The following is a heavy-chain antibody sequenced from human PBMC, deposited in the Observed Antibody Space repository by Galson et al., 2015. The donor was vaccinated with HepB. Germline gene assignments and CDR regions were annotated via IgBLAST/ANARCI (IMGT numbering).Heavy chain of an antibody. D-gene: IGHD6-19*01. CDR3: ARLDVTGIAVATRGY. J-gene: IGHJ4*02. CDR2: INPNSGGT. V-gene: IGHV1-2*06. Sequence: SVKVSCKASGYTFTGYYMRWVRQAPGQGLEWMGRINPNSGGTNYAQKFQGRVTMTRDTSISTAYMELSRLRSDDTAVYYCARLDVTGIAVATRGYWGQGTLVTVSS. CDR1: GYTFTGYY.